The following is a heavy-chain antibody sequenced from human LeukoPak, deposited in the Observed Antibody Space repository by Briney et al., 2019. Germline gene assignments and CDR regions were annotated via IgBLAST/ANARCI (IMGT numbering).Heavy chain of an antibody. J-gene: IGHJ4*02. CDR3: ASSYCTNGVCQPSTFDY. CDR2: INAGNGNT. Sequence: RASVKVSCKASGYTFTSYAMHWVRQAPGERLEWMGWINAGNGNTKYSREFQGRVTITRDTSASTAYMELSSLRSEDMAVYYCASSYCTNGVCQPSTFDYWGQGTLVTVSS. CDR1: GYTFTSYA. V-gene: IGHV1-3*03. D-gene: IGHD2-8*01.